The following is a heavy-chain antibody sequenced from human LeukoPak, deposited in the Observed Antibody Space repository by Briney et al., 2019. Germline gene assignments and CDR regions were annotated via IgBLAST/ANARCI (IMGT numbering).Heavy chain of an antibody. Sequence: PGGSLRLSCAASGFIFNKHAMSWVRQAPGKGLEWVSGLSGSGGSTDYADSVKGRFTVPRDNSKNTLYLQMNSLRAEDTAVYYCARFSATVTSYSPLDYWGQGTLVTVSS. CDR1: GFIFNKHA. CDR3: ARFSATVTSYSPLDY. V-gene: IGHV3-23*01. CDR2: LSGSGGST. D-gene: IGHD4-17*01. J-gene: IGHJ4*02.